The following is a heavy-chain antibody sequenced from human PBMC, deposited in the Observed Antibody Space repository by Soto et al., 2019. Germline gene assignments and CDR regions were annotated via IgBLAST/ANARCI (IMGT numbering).Heavy chain of an antibody. CDR3: ARHSLPGHFGVVIISLYYGMDV. J-gene: IGHJ6*02. CDR2: IYYSGST. CDR1: GGSISSSSYY. Sequence: PSETLSLTCTVSGGSISSSSYYWGWIRQPPGKGLEWIGSIYYSGSTYYNPSLKSRVTISVDTSKNQFSLKLSSVTAADTAVYYCARHSLPGHFGVVIISLYYGMDVWGQGTTVTVSS. V-gene: IGHV4-39*01. D-gene: IGHD3-3*01.